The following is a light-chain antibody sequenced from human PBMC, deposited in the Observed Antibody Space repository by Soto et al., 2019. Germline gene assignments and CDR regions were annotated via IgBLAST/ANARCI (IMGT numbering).Light chain of an antibody. CDR1: SSDVGGYNY. V-gene: IGLV2-14*01. CDR3: SQYTSRPPLYF. J-gene: IGLJ1*01. Sequence: QSALTQPASVSGSPGQSITISCTGTSSDVGGYNYVSWYQQHPGKAPKLMIYDVSNRPSGVSNRFSGSKSGNTASLTISGPQGEDEADYYCSQYTSRPPLYFFGTGTKLPVL. CDR2: DVS.